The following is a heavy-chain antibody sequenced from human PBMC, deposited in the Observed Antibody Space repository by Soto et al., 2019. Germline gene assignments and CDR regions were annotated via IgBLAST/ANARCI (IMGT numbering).Heavy chain of an antibody. CDR3: NTMRWNFWSTD. J-gene: IGHJ4*02. CDR1: GFPINKAW. D-gene: IGHD3-3*01. CDR2: LKSVSDGGKA. Sequence: GGSLRLSCAVSGFPINKAWMGWVRQGPGKGLEWVGRLKSVSDGGKAEYTAPVKDRFTISRDDSKNMLYLQMNSLKAEDTAVYFCNTMRWNFWSTDWGQGTLVTVYS. V-gene: IGHV3-15*01.